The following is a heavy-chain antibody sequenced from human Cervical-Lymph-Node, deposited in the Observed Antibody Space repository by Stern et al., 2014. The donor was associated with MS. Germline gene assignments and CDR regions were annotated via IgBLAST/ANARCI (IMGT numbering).Heavy chain of an antibody. J-gene: IGHJ4*02. D-gene: IGHD4-17*01. Sequence: EVHLVESGGGLVQPGGSLRLSCAASGFTFNDYWMHWVRQAPGKGLVWVSRINGDGTSTSYADSVKGRFTISRDNAKNTLNLQMDSLRADDTAVYYCARDLTTPDYWGQGTLVTVSS. CDR2: INGDGTST. CDR3: ARDLTTPDY. V-gene: IGHV3-74*01. CDR1: GFTFNDYW.